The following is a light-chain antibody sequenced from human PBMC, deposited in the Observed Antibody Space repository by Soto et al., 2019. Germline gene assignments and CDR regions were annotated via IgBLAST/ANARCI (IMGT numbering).Light chain of an antibody. J-gene: IGKJ4*02. Sequence: EIVMTQSPATLSVSPGERATLSCRASQRVSSNLAWYPQKPGQAPRLLIYGASTRATGIPARFSCSGSGTEFTLTISSRQAEEFAVYYCQQYNNWPLTFGGGTKVEI. CDR2: GAS. CDR1: QRVSSN. V-gene: IGKV3-15*01. CDR3: QQYNNWPLT.